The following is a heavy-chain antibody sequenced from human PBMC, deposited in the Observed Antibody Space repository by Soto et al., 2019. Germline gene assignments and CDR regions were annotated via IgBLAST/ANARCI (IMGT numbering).Heavy chain of an antibody. V-gene: IGHV4-61*01. D-gene: IGHD2-2*01. CDR2: IYSGGST. CDR3: ARFVRSCSATTCSTRADV. J-gene: IGHJ6*02. Sequence: SETLSLTCTVSGGFVNSDTHSWSWIRQAPGKRLEWIGFIYSGGSTKNPSLRSRVTMSVDTSKNQFSLKLKSVIVADTAVYHCARFVRSCSATTCSTRADVWGQGITVTVSS. CDR1: GGFVNSDTHS.